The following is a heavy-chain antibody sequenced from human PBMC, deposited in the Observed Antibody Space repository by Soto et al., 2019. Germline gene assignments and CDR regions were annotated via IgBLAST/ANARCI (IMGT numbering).Heavy chain of an antibody. CDR1: GFTFSSYS. Sequence: EVQLVESGGGLVKPGGSLRLSCAASGFTFSSYSMNWVRQAPGKGLEWVSSISSSSSYIYYADSVKGRFTISRDNAKNSLYLQMNSLRAADTAVYYCASYSIAAAGDYWGQGTLVTVSS. CDR2: ISSSSSYI. D-gene: IGHD6-13*01. CDR3: ASYSIAAAGDY. J-gene: IGHJ4*02. V-gene: IGHV3-21*01.